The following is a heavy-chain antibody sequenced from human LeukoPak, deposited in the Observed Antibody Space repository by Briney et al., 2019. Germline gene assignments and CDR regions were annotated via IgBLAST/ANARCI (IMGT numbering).Heavy chain of an antibody. CDR2: YSWNSGSI. J-gene: IGHJ4*02. V-gene: IGHV3-9*01. CDR1: GFTFDDYD. CDR3: AKDPFKESAEGYFDY. Sequence: GRSLRLLCAACGFTFDDYDMQWVRQAPGKGLEWVSGYSWNSGSIGYADSVKGRFTISRDNAKNSLYLQMNSLRAEDTALYYCAKDPFKESAEGYFDYWGQGTLVTVSS. D-gene: IGHD2/OR15-2a*01.